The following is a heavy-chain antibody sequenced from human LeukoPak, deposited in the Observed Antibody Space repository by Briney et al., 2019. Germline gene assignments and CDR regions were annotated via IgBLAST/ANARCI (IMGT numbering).Heavy chain of an antibody. J-gene: IGHJ6*02. CDR2: IYYSGST. D-gene: IGHD6-13*01. Sequence: SETLSLTCTVSGGSMSSSSYYWGWIRQPPGKGLEWIGSIYYSGSTNYNPSLKSRGTISVDTSKSQFSLNLPSVTAADTAVYYCARQMTAAGYYYYYYGMDVWGQGTTVTVSS. CDR1: GGSMSSSSYY. CDR3: ARQMTAAGYYYYYYGMDV. V-gene: IGHV4-39*01.